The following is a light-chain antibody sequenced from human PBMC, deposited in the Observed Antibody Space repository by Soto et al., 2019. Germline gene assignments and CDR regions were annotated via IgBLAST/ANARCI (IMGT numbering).Light chain of an antibody. V-gene: IGLV2-23*02. CDR3: SSYAGLATYVL. J-gene: IGLJ2*01. CDR1: NNDVGSYDL. Sequence: QSVLTQPASVSGSPGQSIIISCTGTNNDVGSYDLVSWYRQSPGEAPKLIIYDVTKRPSGVSDRFSASKSGNTASLTISGLQPEDEADYYCSSYAGLATYVLFGGGTKVTVL. CDR2: DVT.